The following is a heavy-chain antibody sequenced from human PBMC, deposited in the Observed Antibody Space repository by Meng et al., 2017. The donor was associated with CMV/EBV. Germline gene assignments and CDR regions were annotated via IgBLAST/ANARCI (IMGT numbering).Heavy chain of an antibody. J-gene: IGHJ6*02. Sequence: KVSCKGSAYSFTSYWIGRLRQTPGKGLEWMGTIYPGDSDTRYSPSFQSQVTITADKSISTAYLQWSSLKASDTAMYYCARQSPYSSSWRWDYYYDMDVWGQGTTVTVSS. CDR1: AYSFTSYW. D-gene: IGHD6-13*01. CDR2: IYPGDSDT. CDR3: ARQSPYSSSWRWDYYYDMDV. V-gene: IGHV5-51*01.